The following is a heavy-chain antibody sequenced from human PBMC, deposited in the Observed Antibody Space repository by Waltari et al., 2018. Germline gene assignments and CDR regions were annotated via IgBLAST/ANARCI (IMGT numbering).Heavy chain of an antibody. CDR2: MSGTGGTI. J-gene: IGHJ4*02. Sequence: QLQESGPGLVKPSETLSLTCAVSGGSMTSNYWSWIRQTPGKGLEWIGRMSGTGGTIDYNPSLKSRVTISIDTSKSQLSLKLRSVTAADTAVYFCVRAEWTVKETYFDPWGQGVLVTVSS. CDR3: VRAEWTVKETYFDP. D-gene: IGHD2-8*01. CDR1: GGSMTSNY. V-gene: IGHV4-4*07.